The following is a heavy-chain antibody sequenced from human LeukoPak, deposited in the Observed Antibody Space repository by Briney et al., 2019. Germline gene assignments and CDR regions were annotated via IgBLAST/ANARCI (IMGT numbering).Heavy chain of an antibody. J-gene: IGHJ4*01. CDR1: GFTFSSYA. CDR2: ISGSGDST. V-gene: IGHV3-23*01. D-gene: IGHD6-13*01. Sequence: GGSLRLSCAASGFTFSSYAMSWVRQAPGKGLEWVSAISGSGDSTYYGDSVKGRFTISRDNSKNTLYLQMNSLRAEDTAVYYCAKTRPLDSSSWSHGDYWGHGTLVTVSS. CDR3: AKTRPLDSSSWSHGDY.